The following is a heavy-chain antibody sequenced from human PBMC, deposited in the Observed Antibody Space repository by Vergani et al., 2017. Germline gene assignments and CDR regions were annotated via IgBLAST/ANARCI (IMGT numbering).Heavy chain of an antibody. CDR1: GFTFSSYG. CDR3: ARVAAAGPFDY. D-gene: IGHD6-13*01. V-gene: IGHV3-33*01. CDR2: IWYDGSNK. Sequence: VQLLESGGGVVQPGRSLRLSCAASGFTFSSYGMHWVRQAPGKGLEWVAVIWYDGSNKYYADSVKGRFTISRDNSKNTLYLQMNSLRAEDTAVYYCARVAAAGPFDYWGQGTLVTVSS. J-gene: IGHJ4*02.